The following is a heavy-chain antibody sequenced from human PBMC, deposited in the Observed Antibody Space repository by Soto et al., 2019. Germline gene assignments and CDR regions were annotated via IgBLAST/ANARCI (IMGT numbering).Heavy chain of an antibody. J-gene: IGHJ4*02. D-gene: IGHD2-21*01. Sequence: QVQLVQSGAEVKKPGSSVKVSCKASGGTFSSYAISWVRQAPGQGLEWMGGIIPNFGKANYAQKLQGRVTITTDESTSTAYMELSSLRSEDTAVYYCAREGGNIPRDYFYYWGQGTLVTVSS. V-gene: IGHV1-69*01. CDR3: AREGGNIPRDYFYY. CDR1: GGTFSSYA. CDR2: IIPNFGKA.